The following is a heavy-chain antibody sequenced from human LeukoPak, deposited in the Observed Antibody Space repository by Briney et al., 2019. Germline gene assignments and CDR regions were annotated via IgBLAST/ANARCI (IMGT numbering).Heavy chain of an antibody. D-gene: IGHD4-17*01. CDR1: GGSISSSNW. V-gene: IGHV4-4*02. CDR2: IYHSGST. Sequence: SGTLSLTCAVSGGSISSSNWWSWVRQPPGKGLEWIGEIYHSGSTNYNPSLKSRVTISVDKSKNQFSLKLSSVTAADTAVYYCARARSGGGYGDYVQPFDYWGQGTLVTVSS. J-gene: IGHJ4*02. CDR3: ARARSGGGYGDYVQPFDY.